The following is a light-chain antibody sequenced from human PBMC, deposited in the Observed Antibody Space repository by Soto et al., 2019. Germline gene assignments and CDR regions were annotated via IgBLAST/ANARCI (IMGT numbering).Light chain of an antibody. Sequence: QSALTQPLSASGSPGQSVTISCTGTSSDIGGYNYVSWYQQHPGKAPKLMIYELSKRPSGVPYRFSGSKSGNTASLTVSGLQDEDEAVYYCSSHAGSNNFVVFGGGTKLTVL. CDR1: SSDIGGYNY. J-gene: IGLJ2*01. CDR2: ELS. CDR3: SSHAGSNNFVV. V-gene: IGLV2-8*01.